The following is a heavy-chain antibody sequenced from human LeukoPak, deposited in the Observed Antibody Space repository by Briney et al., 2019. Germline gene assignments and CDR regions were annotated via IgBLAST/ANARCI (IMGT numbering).Heavy chain of an antibody. CDR1: GCTFSSYA. CDR3: ARGYDDSSGYYYGSY. J-gene: IGHJ4*02. D-gene: IGHD3-22*01. Sequence: ASVKVSCKAAGCTFSSYAISWGRQAPGQGLEWMGGLIPNIGTANYAQKFQGRVTITADKSTSTAYMELSSLRSEDTAVYYCARGYDDSSGYYYGSYWGQGPLVTVSS. CDR2: LIPNIGTA. V-gene: IGHV1-69*06.